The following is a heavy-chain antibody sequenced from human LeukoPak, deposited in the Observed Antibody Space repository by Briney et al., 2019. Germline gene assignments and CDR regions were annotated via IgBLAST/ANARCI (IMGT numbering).Heavy chain of an antibody. V-gene: IGHV3-23*01. D-gene: IGHD3-22*01. CDR1: GFIFDRYG. CDR2: ISDSGSRT. J-gene: IGHJ4*02. Sequence: PGGSLRLSCAASGFIFDRYGMTWVRQAPGEGLKWVSSISDSGSRTYYADSVKGRFTVSRDNFKNTVYVQMNSLRAEDTAIYYCAKQESSGSYPYYFDYWGQGTLVTVSS. CDR3: AKQESSGSYPYYFDY.